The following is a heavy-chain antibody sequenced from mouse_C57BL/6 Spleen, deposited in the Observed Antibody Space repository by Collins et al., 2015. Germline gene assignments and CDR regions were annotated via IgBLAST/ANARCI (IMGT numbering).Heavy chain of an antibody. CDR1: GYTFTSYW. V-gene: IGHV1-69*01. Sequence: QVQLQQPGAELVMPGASVKLSCKASGYTFTSYWMHWVKQRPGQGLEWIGEIDPSDSYTNYNQKFKGKSTLTVDKSSSTAYMQLSSLTSEDSAVYYCARRELGQLNAMDYWGQGTSVTVSS. CDR3: ARRELGQLNAMDY. J-gene: IGHJ4*01. D-gene: IGHD3-2*02. CDR2: IDPSDSYT.